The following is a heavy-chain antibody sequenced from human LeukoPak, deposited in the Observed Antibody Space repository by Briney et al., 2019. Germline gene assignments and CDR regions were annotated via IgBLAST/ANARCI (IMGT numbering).Heavy chain of an antibody. V-gene: IGHV3-33*07. CDR3: ARARGWQPNYYYYYMDV. CDR2: IWYDGSNK. D-gene: IGHD2-15*01. Sequence: GGSLRLSCIPSGFTFNSYAMLWVRQAPPKGLEWVSLIWYDGSNKYYADSVKGRFTISRDNSKNTLFLQMNSLRGEETAVYYCARARGWQPNYYYYYMDVWGTGTTVTVS. CDR1: GFTFNSYA. J-gene: IGHJ6*03.